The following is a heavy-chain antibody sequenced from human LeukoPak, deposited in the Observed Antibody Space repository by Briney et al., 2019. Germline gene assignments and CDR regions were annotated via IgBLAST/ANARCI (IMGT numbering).Heavy chain of an antibody. J-gene: IGHJ4*02. CDR1: GYSISSNYY. CDR3: ARAAVVVTAKRKYYFDY. D-gene: IGHD2-21*02. CDR2: ISHSGST. Sequence: TSETLSLTCTVSGYSISSNYYWGWIRQPPGKGLEWIGSISHSGSTFYNPSLKGRVTISVDTSKNQISLRLTSVTAADTAVYYCARAAVVVTAKRKYYFDYRGQGTLVTVSS. V-gene: IGHV4-38-2*02.